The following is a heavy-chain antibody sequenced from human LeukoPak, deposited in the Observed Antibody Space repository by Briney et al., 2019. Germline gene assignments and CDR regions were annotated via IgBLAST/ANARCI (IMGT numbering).Heavy chain of an antibody. CDR2: IVGSGGST. D-gene: IGHD6-13*01. Sequence: PGGSLRLSCAASGFTFSSYSMSWVRQAPGKGLEWVSSIVGSGGSTYYADSVKGRFTISRDNSKNTLYLQMNSLRAEDTAVYYCAKVETAAAATLRGFDYWGQGTLVTVSS. J-gene: IGHJ4*02. CDR3: AKVETAAAATLRGFDY. CDR1: GFTFSSYS. V-gene: IGHV3-23*01.